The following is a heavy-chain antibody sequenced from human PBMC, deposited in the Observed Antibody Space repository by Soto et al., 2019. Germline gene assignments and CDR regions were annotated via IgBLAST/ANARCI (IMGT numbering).Heavy chain of an antibody. CDR1: GYSFTDYH. J-gene: IGHJ6*02. D-gene: IGHD2-8*01. CDR3: ARGDSTGCSNGVCSFFYNHDMDV. CDR2: INPKSART. Sequence: ASVKVSCKASGYSFTDYHIHWVRQAPGQGLEWLGRINPKSARTSTAQKFQGWVTMTTDTSISTASMELTRLTSDDTAIYYCARGDSTGCSNGVCSFFYNHDMDVWGQGTKVSVSS. V-gene: IGHV1-2*04.